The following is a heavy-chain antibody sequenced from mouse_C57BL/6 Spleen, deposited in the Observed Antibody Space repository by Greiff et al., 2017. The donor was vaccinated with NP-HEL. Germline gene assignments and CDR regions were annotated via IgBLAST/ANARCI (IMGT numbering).Heavy chain of an antibody. J-gene: IGHJ4*01. D-gene: IGHD4-1*01. Sequence: QVHVKQPGAELVRPGSSVKLSCKASGYTFTSYWMHWVKQRPIQGLEWIGNIDPSDSETHYNQKFKDKATLTVDKSSSTAYMQLSSLTSEDSAVYYCARRSANWAYAMDYWGQGTSVTVSS. CDR3: ARRSANWAYAMDY. V-gene: IGHV1-52*01. CDR1: GYTFTSYW. CDR2: IDPSDSET.